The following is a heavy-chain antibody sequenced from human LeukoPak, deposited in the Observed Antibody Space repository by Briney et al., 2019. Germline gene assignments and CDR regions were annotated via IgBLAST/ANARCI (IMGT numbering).Heavy chain of an antibody. Sequence: GGSLRLSCAASGFTFSSYAMSWVRQAPGKGLEWVSATSGPGGSRDYADSVKGRFTISRDNSKNTLCLQMNSLRAEDTAIYYCAKKVGLVSAPLYYFDLWGQGTLVTVSS. V-gene: IGHV3-23*01. CDR2: TSGPGGSR. CDR1: GFTFSSYA. D-gene: IGHD6-6*01. CDR3: AKKVGLVSAPLYYFDL. J-gene: IGHJ4*02.